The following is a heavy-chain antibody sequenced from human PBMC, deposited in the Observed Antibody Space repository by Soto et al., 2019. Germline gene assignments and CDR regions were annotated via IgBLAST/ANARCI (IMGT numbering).Heavy chain of an antibody. CDR2: ISQSGST. CDR1: GQSFSGHT. D-gene: IGHD2-2*01. CDR3: ARGSGIAVIPGELEDIHYDY. V-gene: IGHV4-34*01. Sequence: QVQLQQWGAGLLKPSETLSLTCAVYGQSFSGHTWSWIRQSPGKGLEWIGEISQSGSTHYNPSLKTRVTISADTSKNQFSLTLNSVTAADTGVFYCARGSGIAVIPGELEDIHYDYWGQGTLVSVSS. J-gene: IGHJ4*02.